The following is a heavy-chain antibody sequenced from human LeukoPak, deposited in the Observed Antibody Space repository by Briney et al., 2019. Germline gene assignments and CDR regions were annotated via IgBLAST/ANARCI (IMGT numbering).Heavy chain of an antibody. CDR1: GFTFSSYR. J-gene: IGHJ4*02. D-gene: IGHD3-10*01. CDR3: ARDSGDDLIPYFDY. Sequence: GGSLRLSCAASGFTFSSYRMNWVRLAPGKGLEWVSYISSSSSTIYYADSVKGRFTISRDNAKNSLYLQMNSLRAEDTAVYYCARDSGDDLIPYFDYWGQGTLVTVSS. V-gene: IGHV3-48*01. CDR2: ISSSSSTI.